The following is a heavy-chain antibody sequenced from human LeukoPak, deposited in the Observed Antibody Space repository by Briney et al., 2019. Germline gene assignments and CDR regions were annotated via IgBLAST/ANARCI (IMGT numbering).Heavy chain of an antibody. CDR2: INPNSGGS. Sequence: GASVKVSCKASGYTFTGYYIHWVRQAPGQGLEWMGWINPNSGGSYSTQKFQGRVTMTRDTSITTAYMELSRLTSDDTAMYYCAHLLGERDHWGQGALVTVSS. V-gene: IGHV1-2*02. J-gene: IGHJ4*02. D-gene: IGHD3-16*01. CDR1: GYTFTGYY. CDR3: AHLLGERDH.